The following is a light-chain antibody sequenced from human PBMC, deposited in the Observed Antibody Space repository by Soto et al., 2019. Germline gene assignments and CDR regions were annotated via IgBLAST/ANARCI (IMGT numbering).Light chain of an antibody. Sequence: EIVLTQSPGTLSLSPGERATLSCRASQSVRSSHLAWYQQKPGQAPRLLIYGASSRATGIPDRISGSGSGTDFTLTISRLEPEDFAVYSCQQYSSSPATFGQGTKVDIK. J-gene: IGKJ1*01. CDR2: GAS. CDR3: QQYSSSPAT. CDR1: QSVRSSH. V-gene: IGKV3-20*01.